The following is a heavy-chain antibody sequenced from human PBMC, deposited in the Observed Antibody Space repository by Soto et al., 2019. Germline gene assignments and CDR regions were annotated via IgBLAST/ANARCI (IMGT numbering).Heavy chain of an antibody. J-gene: IGHJ6*02. CDR1: VDIVSSNSAA. CDR2: TYYRSKWYN. Sequence: PSQTLSLTCVISVDIVSSNSAAWNCIRQSPSRGLEWLGRTYYRSKWYNDYAVSVKSRITINPDTSKNQFSLQLNSVTPEDTAVYYCARRAGTTHYGMDVWGQGTTVTVSS. V-gene: IGHV6-1*01. CDR3: ARRAGTTHYGMDV. D-gene: IGHD1-7*01.